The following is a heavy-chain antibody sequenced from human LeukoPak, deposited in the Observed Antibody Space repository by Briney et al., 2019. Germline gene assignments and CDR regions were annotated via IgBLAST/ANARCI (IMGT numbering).Heavy chain of an antibody. CDR3: ARAAPAHYYDSSGYYYRY. J-gene: IGHJ4*02. CDR2: INHSGIT. CDR1: TGSFSGYY. Sequence: SETLSLTCASYTGSFSGYYWSWIRQPPGKGLEWIGEINHSGITNFNPSLKSRVTISVDTSKNQFSLKLSSVTAADTAVYYCARAAPAHYYDSSGYYYRYWGQGTLVTVSS. V-gene: IGHV4-34*01. D-gene: IGHD3-22*01.